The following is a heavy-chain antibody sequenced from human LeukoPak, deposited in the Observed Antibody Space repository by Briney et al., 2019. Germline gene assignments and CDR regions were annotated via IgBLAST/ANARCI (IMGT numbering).Heavy chain of an antibody. CDR1: GITISSSW. D-gene: IGHD3-16*02. Sequence: GGSMRLSCAASGITISSSWMSWVRQAPGKGLEWVANIIEDGSAQYYVGSVRGRFTISRDNAKNLLYLQMNSLRGEDTAVYYCARDLLSCAINSCSVYWGQETLVTVSS. V-gene: IGHV3-7*01. CDR3: ARDLLSCAINSCSVY. CDR2: IIEDGSAQ. J-gene: IGHJ4*02.